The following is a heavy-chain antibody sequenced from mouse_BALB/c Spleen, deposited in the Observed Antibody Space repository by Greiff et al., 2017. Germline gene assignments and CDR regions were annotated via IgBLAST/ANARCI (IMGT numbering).Heavy chain of an antibody. J-gene: IGHJ3*01. D-gene: IGHD2-4*01. CDR2: INSNGGST. Sequence: EVHLVESGGGLVQPGGSLKLSCAASGFTFSSYGMSWVRQTPDKRLELVATINSNGGSTYYPDSVKGRFTISRDNAKNTLYLQMSSLKSEDTAMYYCARDPSTMITSWFAYWGQGTLVTVSA. CDR3: ARDPSTMITSWFAY. V-gene: IGHV5-6-3*01. CDR1: GFTFSSYG.